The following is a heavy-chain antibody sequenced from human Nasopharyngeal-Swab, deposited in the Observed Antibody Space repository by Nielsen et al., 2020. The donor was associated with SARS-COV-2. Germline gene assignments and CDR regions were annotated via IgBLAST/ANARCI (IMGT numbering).Heavy chain of an antibody. CDR2: INPSGGST. Sequence: WVRQAPGQGLEWMGIINPSGGSTSYAQKFQGRVTMTRDTSTSTVYMELSSPRSEDTAVYYCARAHYGMDVWGRGTTVTVSS. J-gene: IGHJ6*02. V-gene: IGHV1-46*01. CDR3: ARAHYGMDV.